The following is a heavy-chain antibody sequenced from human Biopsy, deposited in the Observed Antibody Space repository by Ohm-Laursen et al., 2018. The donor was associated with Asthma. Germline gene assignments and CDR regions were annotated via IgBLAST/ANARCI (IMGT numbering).Heavy chain of an antibody. J-gene: IGHJ6*02. CDR3: ARAVDYSHYYGIDV. D-gene: IGHD3-10*01. V-gene: IGHV1-18*01. CDR2: ISVYNGNT. CDR1: GYTFNSAG. Sequence: ASVKVSCKTSGYTFNSAGITWVRQAPGQGLEWTGWISVYNGNTKVAQKLQDRVTMITDTSTSTAYMELRSLRSDDTAAYFCARAVDYSHYYGIDVWGQGTTVTVS.